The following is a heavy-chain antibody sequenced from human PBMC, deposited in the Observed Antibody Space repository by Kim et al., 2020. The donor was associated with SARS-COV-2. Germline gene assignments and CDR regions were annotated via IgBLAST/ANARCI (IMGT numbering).Heavy chain of an antibody. D-gene: IGHD3-10*01. CDR2: IYYSGST. CDR3: ARDLRGRYYGMDV. Sequence: SETLSLTCTVSGGSISSGGYYWSWIRQHPGKGLEWIGYIYYSGSTYYNPSLKSRVTISVDTSKNQFSLKLSSVTAADTAVYYCARDLRGRYYGMDVWGQGTTVTVSS. CDR1: GGSISSGGYY. J-gene: IGHJ6*02. V-gene: IGHV4-31*03.